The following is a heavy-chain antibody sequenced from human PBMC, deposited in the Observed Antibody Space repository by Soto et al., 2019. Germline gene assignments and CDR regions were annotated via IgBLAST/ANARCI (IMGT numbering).Heavy chain of an antibody. V-gene: IGHV1-69*06. CDR2: IIPIFGTA. CDR3: ARGSNITMVRGVISYGMDV. Sequence: QVQLVQSGAEVKKPGSSVKVSCKASGGTFSSYAISWVRQAPGQGLEWMGGIIPIFGTANYAQKFQGRVTITADKSTSTAYMELSSLRSEDTAVYYWARGSNITMVRGVISYGMDVWGQGTTVTVSS. J-gene: IGHJ6*02. D-gene: IGHD3-10*01. CDR1: GGTFSSYA.